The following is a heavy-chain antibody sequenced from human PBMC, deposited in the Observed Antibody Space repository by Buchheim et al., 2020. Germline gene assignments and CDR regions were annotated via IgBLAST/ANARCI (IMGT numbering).Heavy chain of an antibody. Sequence: QVQLVESGGGVVQPGRSLRLSCAASGITLNNYAMNWVRQAPGKGLEGVVVISNDGSNKYYADSVKGRFTISRDISKNTLSLQMNSLRIEDTAVYYCATDRSADGGNSNGFLNHWGRGIL. V-gene: IGHV3-30*04. CDR1: GITLNNYA. CDR3: ATDRSADGGNSNGFLNH. CDR2: ISNDGSNK. J-gene: IGHJ5*02. D-gene: IGHD4-23*01.